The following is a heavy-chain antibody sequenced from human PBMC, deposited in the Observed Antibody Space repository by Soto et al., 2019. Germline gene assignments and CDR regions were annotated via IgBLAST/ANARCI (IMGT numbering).Heavy chain of an antibody. CDR2: ISYDGINK. D-gene: IGHD6-19*01. CDR1: GFIFISYG. J-gene: IGHJ4*02. Sequence: QVQLVESGGGVVQPGRSLRLSCAASGFIFISYGMHWVRQAPGKVLEWVALISYDGINKYYADSVKGRFTISRDNSKNMVYLQMNSLRAEDTAVYYCAKTGSGWYFDYWGQGTLVTVSS. V-gene: IGHV3-30*18. CDR3: AKTGSGWYFDY.